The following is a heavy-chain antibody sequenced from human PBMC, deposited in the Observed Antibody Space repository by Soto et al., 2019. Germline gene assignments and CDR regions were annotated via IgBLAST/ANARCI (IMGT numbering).Heavy chain of an antibody. D-gene: IGHD2-15*01. CDR2: IDPSDSYT. CDR1: GYSFTSYW. CDR3: ATYCSGGSCYEHYYGMDV. V-gene: IGHV5-10-1*03. J-gene: IGHJ6*02. Sequence: EVQLVQSGAEVKKPGESLRISCKGSGYSFTSYWISWVRQMPGKGLEWMGRIDPSDSYTNYSPSFQGHVTISADKSISTAYLQWSSLKASDTAMYYCATYCSGGSCYEHYYGMDVWGQGTTVTVSS.